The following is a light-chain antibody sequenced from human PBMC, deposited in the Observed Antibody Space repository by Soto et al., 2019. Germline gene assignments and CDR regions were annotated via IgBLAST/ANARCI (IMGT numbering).Light chain of an antibody. J-gene: IGKJ5*01. CDR2: DTS. CDR1: QRLTNSF. CDR3: QQYGTSEII. V-gene: IGKV3-20*01. Sequence: EIVLTQSAGTLSWSAGERATLSWRASQRLTNSFIAWYQQKHGQAPRLLIYDTSSRATGIPDRFSGSVYGTDFNLTISRLETEDFAVFFCQQYGTSEIIFGQGTRLEIK.